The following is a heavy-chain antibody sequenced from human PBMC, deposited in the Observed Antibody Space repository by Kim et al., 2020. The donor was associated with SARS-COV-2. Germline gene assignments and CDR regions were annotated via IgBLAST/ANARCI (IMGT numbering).Heavy chain of an antibody. D-gene: IGHD3-22*01. CDR2: DGRRK. J-gene: IGHJ4*02. Sequence: DGRRKYYADSGKGRFTISRDNSKNTLYLQMNSLRAEDTAVYYCAGGYDYWGQGTLVTVSS. CDR3: AGGYDY. V-gene: IGHV3-33*01.